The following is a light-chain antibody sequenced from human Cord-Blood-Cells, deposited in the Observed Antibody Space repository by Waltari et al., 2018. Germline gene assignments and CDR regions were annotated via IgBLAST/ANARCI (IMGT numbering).Light chain of an antibody. CDR2: EGS. CDR1: SSDVGRYNL. CDR3: CSYAGSSTWV. Sequence: QSALTQPAPVSGSPGQSITISCTGTSSDVGRYNLVSWYQQHPGKAPKRMIYEGSKRPSGVSNRFSGSKSGNTASLTISGLQAEDEADYYCCSYAGSSTWVFGGGTKLTVL. V-gene: IGLV2-23*01. J-gene: IGLJ3*02.